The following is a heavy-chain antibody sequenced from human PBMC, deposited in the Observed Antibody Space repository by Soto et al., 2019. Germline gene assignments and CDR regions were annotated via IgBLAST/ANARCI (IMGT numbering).Heavy chain of an antibody. CDR1: GGTFSSYA. CDR3: ERPGVGATPVDYYGMDV. CDR2: IIPIFGTA. Sequence: SVKVSCKASGGTFSSYAISWVRQAPGQGLEWMGGIIPIFGTANYAQKFQGRVTITADESTSTAYMELSSLRSEDTAVYYCERPGVGATPVDYYGMDVWGQGTTVTVSS. V-gene: IGHV1-69*13. J-gene: IGHJ6*02. D-gene: IGHD1-26*01.